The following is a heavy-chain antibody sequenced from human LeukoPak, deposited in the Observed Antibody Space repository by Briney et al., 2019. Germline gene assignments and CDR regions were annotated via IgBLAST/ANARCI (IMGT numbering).Heavy chain of an antibody. D-gene: IGHD1-1*01. V-gene: IGHV4-31*03. CDR3: ARVRRNGFDI. J-gene: IGHJ6*02. Sequence: SETLSLTCTVSGGSISSGGYYWSWIRQHPGKGLEWIGYIYYSGSTYYNPSLKSRVTISVDTSKNQFSLKLSSVTAADTAVYYCARVRRNGFDIWGQGTTVTVSS. CDR2: IYYSGST. CDR1: GGSISSGGYY.